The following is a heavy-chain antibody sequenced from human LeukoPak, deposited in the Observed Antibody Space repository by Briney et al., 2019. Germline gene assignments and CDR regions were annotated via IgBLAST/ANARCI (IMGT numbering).Heavy chain of an antibody. CDR2: INTNTRNP. CDR1: GYTFTSYA. V-gene: IGHV7-4-1*02. D-gene: IGHD6-6*01. CDR3: ARGVSEYSSSSVPQDDHYSYYMDV. Sequence: ASVKVSCKASGYTFTSYAMHWVRQALGQGPEWMGWINTNTRNPTYAQGFTGRFVFSLDTSVNTAYLQINSLKPEDTAVYYCARGVSEYSSSSVPQDDHYSYYMDVWGKGTTVTVS. J-gene: IGHJ6*03.